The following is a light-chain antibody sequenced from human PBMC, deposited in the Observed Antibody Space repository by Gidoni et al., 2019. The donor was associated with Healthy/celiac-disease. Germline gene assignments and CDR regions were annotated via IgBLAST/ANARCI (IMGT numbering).Light chain of an antibody. Sequence: EIVLTQTPGTLSLSPGERATLSCRARQSVSSSYLAWYQQKPGQAPRLLIYGASSRATGIPYRFSGSGSGTDFTLTISSLEPEDFAVYYCQQYGSSPWTFGQGTQVDIK. CDR2: GAS. V-gene: IGKV3-20*01. CDR1: QSVSSSY. CDR3: QQYGSSPWT. J-gene: IGKJ1*01.